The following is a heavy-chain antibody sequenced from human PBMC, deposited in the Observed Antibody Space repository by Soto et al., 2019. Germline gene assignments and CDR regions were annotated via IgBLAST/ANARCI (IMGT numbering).Heavy chain of an antibody. CDR3: ARATVTTGNYYYYGMDV. CDR1: GGTFSSYA. V-gene: IGHV1-69*01. Sequence: QVQLVQSGAEVKKPGSSVKVSCKASGGTFSSYAISWVRQAPGQGLEWMGGIIPIFGTANYAQKFQGRVTITAGETTSTAYMELSSLRSEDTAVYYCARATVTTGNYYYYGMDVWGQGTTVTVSS. D-gene: IGHD4-17*01. J-gene: IGHJ6*02. CDR2: IIPIFGTA.